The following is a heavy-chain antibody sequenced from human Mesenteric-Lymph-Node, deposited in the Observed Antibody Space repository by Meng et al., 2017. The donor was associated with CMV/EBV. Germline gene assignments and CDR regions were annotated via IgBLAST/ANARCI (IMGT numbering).Heavy chain of an antibody. Sequence: VSGGSVSKGGHSWRWVRQPPGRGLELLGYIFYAGSTYCNPSLKGRVTMSMDRSKNQFSLKLTSVTAADTAVYYCANDYGSGSYRFDYWGQGTLVTVSS. D-gene: IGHD3-10*01. J-gene: IGHJ4*02. CDR1: GGSVSKGGHS. CDR2: IFYAGST. V-gene: IGHV4-30-2*01. CDR3: ANDYGSGSYRFDY.